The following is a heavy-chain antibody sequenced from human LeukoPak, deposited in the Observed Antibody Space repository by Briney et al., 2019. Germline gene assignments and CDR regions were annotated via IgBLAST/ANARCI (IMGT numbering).Heavy chain of an antibody. CDR3: ASVLAGGYANY. V-gene: IGHV4-4*07. J-gene: IGHJ4*02. CDR1: GGSVSSSF. D-gene: IGHD5-12*01. Sequence: PSETLSLTCTVSGGSVSSSFWTWIRQPAGKGLEWIGRIYTSGTSNYNPSLKSRVTMSVDTSKNQFSLKLSSVTAAGTAVYYCASVLAGGYANYWGQGTLVTVSS. CDR2: IYTSGTS.